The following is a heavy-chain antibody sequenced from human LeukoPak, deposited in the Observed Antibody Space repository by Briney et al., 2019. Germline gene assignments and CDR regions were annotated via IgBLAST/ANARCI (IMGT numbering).Heavy chain of an antibody. CDR2: INPNSGGT. Sequence: ASVKVSCKAAGYTFTGYYMHWVRQAPGQGLEWMGWINPNSGGTNYAQKFQGWVTITRDTSASTAYMELSSLRSEDTAVYYCARDENYYGSGSYYFDYWGQGTLVTVSS. J-gene: IGHJ4*02. CDR3: ARDENYYGSGSYYFDY. V-gene: IGHV1-2*04. CDR1: GYTFTGYY. D-gene: IGHD3-10*01.